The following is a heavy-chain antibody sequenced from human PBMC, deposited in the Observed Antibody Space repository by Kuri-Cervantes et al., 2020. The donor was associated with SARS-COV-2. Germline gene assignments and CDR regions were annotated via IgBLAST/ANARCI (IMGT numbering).Heavy chain of an antibody. J-gene: IGHJ4*02. V-gene: IGHV3-48*01. D-gene: IGHD1-26*01. CDR2: ISSSSSTI. Sequence: GESLKISCAASGFTFSSYAMSWVRQAPGKGLEWVSYISSSSSTIYYADSVKGRFTISRDNAKNSLYLQMNSLRAEDTAVYYCAKDRPSGSYLNYFDYWGQGTLVTVSS. CDR3: AKDRPSGSYLNYFDY. CDR1: GFTFSSYA.